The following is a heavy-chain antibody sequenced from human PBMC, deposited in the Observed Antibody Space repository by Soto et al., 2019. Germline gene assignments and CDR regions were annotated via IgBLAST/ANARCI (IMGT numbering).Heavy chain of an antibody. CDR1: GFTFSDAW. CDR2: IKSKSDGGTT. Sequence: PGGSLRLSCAASGFTFSDAWMSWVRQAPGKGLDWVGRIKSKSDGGTTEYAAPVRGRFSISRDDSKNTLYLQMNSLKTEDTAVYYCTTDLWRRAVVVGSTGYFNTWGQGTPVTVSS. J-gene: IGHJ5*02. V-gene: IGHV3-15*01. CDR3: TTDLWRRAVVVGSTGYFNT. D-gene: IGHD2-15*01.